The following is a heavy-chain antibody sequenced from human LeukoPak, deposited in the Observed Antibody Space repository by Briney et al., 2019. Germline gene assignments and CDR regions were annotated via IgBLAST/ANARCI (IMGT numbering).Heavy chain of an antibody. D-gene: IGHD3-3*01. CDR2: IIPIFGTA. CDR1: GGTFSSYA. V-gene: IGHV1-69*13. J-gene: IGHJ6*02. Sequence: SVKVSCKAPGGTFSSYAISWVRQAPGQGLEWMGGIIPIFGTANYAQKFQGRVTITADESTSTAYMELSSLRSEDTAVYYCARDATIFGVEEEFYYYYGMDVWGQGTTVTVSS. CDR3: ARDATIFGVEEEFYYYYGMDV.